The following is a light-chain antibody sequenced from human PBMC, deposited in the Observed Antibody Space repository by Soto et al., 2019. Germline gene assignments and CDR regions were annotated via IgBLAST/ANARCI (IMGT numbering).Light chain of an antibody. CDR1: QSVSSSY. CDR3: QQYKSWPPIT. J-gene: IGKJ5*01. CDR2: GAS. V-gene: IGKV3-15*01. Sequence: EIVLTQSPCTLSLSPGERATLSWGASQSVSSSYLAWYQQKPGQAPRLVLYGASTRATGVPPRFSGGGSGTEFTLTISSLQSEDSAIYYCQQYKSWPPITFGQGTRLEIK.